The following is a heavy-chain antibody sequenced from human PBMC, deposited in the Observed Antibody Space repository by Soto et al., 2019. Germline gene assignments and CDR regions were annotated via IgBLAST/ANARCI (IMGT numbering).Heavy chain of an antibody. J-gene: IGHJ4*02. V-gene: IGHV4-30-4*01. CDR2: IYYTGSN. CDR1: AESLSGPRYY. Sequence: SETRSLTCTGSAESLSGPRYYWTWIRQPPGKGLEWVGYIYYTGSNFYNPALKSRVAMSVDPSTNQFSLKLASVTDADTAVYFCAREPYQNYESCAWSGGFDSRARGTLVPGSS. D-gene: IGHD3-3*01. CDR3: AREPYQNYESCAWSGGFDS.